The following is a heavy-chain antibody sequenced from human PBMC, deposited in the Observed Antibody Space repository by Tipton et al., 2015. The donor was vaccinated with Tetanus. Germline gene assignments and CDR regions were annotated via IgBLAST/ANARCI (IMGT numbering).Heavy chain of an antibody. CDR2: IRSKANSYAT. V-gene: IGHV3-73*01. J-gene: IGHJ4*02. D-gene: IGHD6-13*01. Sequence: GSLRLSCTASGFTFSGSTIYWVRQASGKGLEWVGRIRSKANSYATAYAASVKGRFTISRDDSKNTAYLQMNSLQTEDTAAYYCTSGTFTRFDYWGQGTLVTVSS. CDR3: TSGTFTRFDY. CDR1: GFTFSGST.